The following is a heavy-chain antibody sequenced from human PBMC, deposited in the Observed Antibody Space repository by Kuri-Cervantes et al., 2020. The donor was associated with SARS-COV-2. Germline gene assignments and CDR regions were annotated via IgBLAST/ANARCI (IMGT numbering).Heavy chain of an antibody. D-gene: IGHD2-21*01. J-gene: IGHJ6*02. CDR3: ARAYCGGDCYFDYYYYGMDV. Sequence: ETLSLTCAASGFTFSSYAMSWVRQAPGKGLEWVSAISGCGGSTYYADSVKGRFTISRDNSKNTLYLQMNSLRAEDTAVYYCARAYCGGDCYFDYYYYGMDVCGQGTTVTVSS. CDR2: ISGCGGST. V-gene: IGHV3-23*01. CDR1: GFTFSSYA.